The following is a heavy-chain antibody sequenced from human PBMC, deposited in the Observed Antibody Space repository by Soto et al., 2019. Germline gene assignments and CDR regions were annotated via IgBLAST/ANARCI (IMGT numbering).Heavy chain of an antibody. CDR2: ISGSGGST. J-gene: IGHJ6*02. Sequence: GGSLRLSCAASGFTFSSYAMSWARQAPGKGLEWVSAISGSGGSTYYADSVKGRFTISRDNSRNTLDLQMNTLRHEDTAVYYCAKERGRNRNFAMDVWGQGTSVTVSS. V-gene: IGHV3-23*01. CDR3: AKERGRNRNFAMDV. D-gene: IGHD1-1*01. CDR1: GFTFSSYA.